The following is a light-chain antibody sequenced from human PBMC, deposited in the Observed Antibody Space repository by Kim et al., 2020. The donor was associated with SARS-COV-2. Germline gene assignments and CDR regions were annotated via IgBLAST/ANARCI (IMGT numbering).Light chain of an antibody. Sequence: KTVTNSCTRSSGSIASNYVQWYQQRPGRAPTTVIYEDNQRPSGVPDRFSGSIDSSSNSASLTISGLKTEDEADYYCQSYDSSNVWVFGGGTQLTVL. CDR2: EDN. CDR3: QSYDSSNVWV. CDR1: SGSIASNY. J-gene: IGLJ3*02. V-gene: IGLV6-57*03.